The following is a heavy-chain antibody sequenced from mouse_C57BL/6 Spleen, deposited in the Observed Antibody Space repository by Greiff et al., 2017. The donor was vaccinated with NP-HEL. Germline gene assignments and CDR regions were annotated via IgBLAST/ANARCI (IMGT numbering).Heavy chain of an antibody. CDR1: GFHIKDDY. J-gene: IGHJ1*03. V-gene: IGHV14-4*01. D-gene: IGHD2-1*01. CDR3: TTFRVRNNWYFDV. CDR2: IDPEHGAT. Sequence: EVQLQQSGAELVRPGASVKLSCTASGFHIKDDYMHWVKQRPEQGLEWIGWIDPEHGATEYASKFQGKATITADTSSHTAYLQLSSLTSDDTSVYYCTTFRVRNNWYFDVWGTGTTVTVSS.